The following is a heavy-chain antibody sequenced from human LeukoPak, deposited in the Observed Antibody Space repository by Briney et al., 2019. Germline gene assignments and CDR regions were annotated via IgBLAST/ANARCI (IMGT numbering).Heavy chain of an antibody. Sequence: SVKVSCKASGGTFSSYAISWVRQAPGQGLEWMGGIIPIFGTANYAQKFQGRVTITADESTSTAYMELSSLRSEDTAVYYCARVHSGYDYFQARYYFDYWGQGTLVTVSS. D-gene: IGHD5-12*01. CDR2: IIPIFGTA. J-gene: IGHJ4*02. CDR3: ARVHSGYDYFQARYYFDY. V-gene: IGHV1-69*13. CDR1: GGTFSSYA.